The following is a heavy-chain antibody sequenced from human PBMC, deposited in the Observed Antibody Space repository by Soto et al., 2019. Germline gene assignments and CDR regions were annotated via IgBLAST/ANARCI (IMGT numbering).Heavy chain of an antibody. CDR1: GYTFTSYD. CDR2: INAGNGNT. D-gene: IGHD2-8*01. Sequence: GASVKVSCKASGYTFTSYDINWVRQATGQGLEWMGWINAGNGNTKYSQKFQGRVTITRDTSASTAYMELSSLRSEDTAVYYCARDLGYCTNGVCYPAWFDPWG. J-gene: IGHJ5*02. CDR3: ARDLGYCTNGVCYPAWFDP. V-gene: IGHV1-3*01.